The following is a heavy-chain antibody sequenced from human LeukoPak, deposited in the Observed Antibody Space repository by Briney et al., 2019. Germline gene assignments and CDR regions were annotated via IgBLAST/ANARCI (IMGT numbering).Heavy chain of an antibody. Sequence: SETLSLTCTVSGGSISGHYWSWIRQPPGKGLEWVGYIYYSGNTNYNPSLMSRVTMSLDTSKNQFSLKLSSVTAADTAVYYCARVRDYSNYYYYYYMDVWGKGTTVTVSS. CDR2: IYYSGNT. V-gene: IGHV4-59*11. CDR1: GGSISGHY. CDR3: ARVRDYSNYYYYYYMDV. D-gene: IGHD4-11*01. J-gene: IGHJ6*03.